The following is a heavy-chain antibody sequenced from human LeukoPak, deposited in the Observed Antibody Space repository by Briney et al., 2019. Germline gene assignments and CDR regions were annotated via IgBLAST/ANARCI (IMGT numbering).Heavy chain of an antibody. CDR2: ISYDGSNK. Sequence: GGSLRLSCAASGFTFSSYAMHWVRQAPGKGLEWVAVISYDGSNKYYADSVKGRFTISRDNSKNTLYLQMNSLRAEDTAVYYCARSVDTAMVTVDYWGQGTLDTVSS. D-gene: IGHD5-18*01. V-gene: IGHV3-30*04. CDR1: GFTFSSYA. CDR3: ARSVDTAMVTVDY. J-gene: IGHJ4*02.